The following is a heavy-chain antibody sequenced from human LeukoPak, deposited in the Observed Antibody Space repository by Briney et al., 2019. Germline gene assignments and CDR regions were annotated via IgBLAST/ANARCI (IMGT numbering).Heavy chain of an antibody. J-gene: IGHJ4*02. CDR3: ARGCSGGSCFGDFDY. D-gene: IGHD2-15*01. CDR2: ISSRSSTT. V-gene: IGHV3-48*02. Sequence: GGSLRLSCVASGFTFSSYGMNWVRQAPGKGLEWISYISSRSSTTYYADSVKGRFTISRDNAKNSLYLQMNSLRDEDTAVYYCARGCSGGSCFGDFDYWGQGTLGTVSS. CDR1: GFTFSSYG.